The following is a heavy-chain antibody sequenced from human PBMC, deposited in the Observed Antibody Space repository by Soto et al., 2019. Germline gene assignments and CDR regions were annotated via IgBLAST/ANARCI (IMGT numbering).Heavy chain of an antibody. D-gene: IGHD6-6*01. J-gene: IGHJ6*02. CDR2: IDPSDSYT. Sequence: PGESLKISCKGSGYSFTSYWISWVRQMPGKGLEWMGRIDPSDSYTNYSPSFQGHVTISADKSISTAYLQWSRLKAADTAMYYCASEYSSSSSYYYYGMDVWGQGTTVTVSS. CDR3: ASEYSSSSSYYYYGMDV. CDR1: GYSFTSYW. V-gene: IGHV5-10-1*01.